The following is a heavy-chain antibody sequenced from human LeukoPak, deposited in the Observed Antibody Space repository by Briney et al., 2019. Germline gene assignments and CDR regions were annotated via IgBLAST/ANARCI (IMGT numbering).Heavy chain of an antibody. Sequence: GGSLRLSCAASGFTFSSYAMSWVRQAPGKGLEWVSAISGSGGSTYYADSVKGRFTISRDNSKNTLYLQMNSLRAEDTAVYYCAKDTRYSSSWDPYWYFDLWGRGTLVTVSS. CDR1: GFTFSSYA. CDR2: ISGSGGST. D-gene: IGHD6-13*01. CDR3: AKDTRYSSSWDPYWYFDL. V-gene: IGHV3-23*01. J-gene: IGHJ2*01.